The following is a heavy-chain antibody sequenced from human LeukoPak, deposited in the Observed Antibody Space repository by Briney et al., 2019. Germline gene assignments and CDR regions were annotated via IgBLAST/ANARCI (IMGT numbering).Heavy chain of an antibody. D-gene: IGHD4-17*01. V-gene: IGHV3-23*01. CDR1: GFTFSSYA. CDR2: ISGSGGST. J-gene: IGHJ4*02. CDR3: AKEAAYGEYGVGESDY. Sequence: GGSLRLSCAASGFTFSSYAMSWVRQAPGKGLERVSAISGSGGSTYYADSVKGRFTISRDNSKNTLYLQMNSLRDEDTAVYYCAKEAAYGEYGVGESDYWGQGTLATVSS.